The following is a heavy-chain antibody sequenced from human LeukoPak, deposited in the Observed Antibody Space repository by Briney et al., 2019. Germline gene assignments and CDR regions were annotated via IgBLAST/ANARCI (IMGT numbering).Heavy chain of an antibody. Sequence: ASVKVSCKASGGTFSDFGISWLRQAPGQGLEWMGGIIPIIGSPNYAQKFQGRVTITADESTYTAYMELSSLRSQDTAVYYCATNDRNSWYSDSWGQGTLVTVSS. CDR1: GGTFSDFG. D-gene: IGHD6-13*01. CDR2: IIPIIGSP. CDR3: ATNDRNSWYSDS. V-gene: IGHV1-69*13. J-gene: IGHJ4*02.